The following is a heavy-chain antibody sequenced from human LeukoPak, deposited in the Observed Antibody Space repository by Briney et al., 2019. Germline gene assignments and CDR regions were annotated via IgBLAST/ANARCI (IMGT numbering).Heavy chain of an antibody. CDR2: INHSGST. CDR1: GGFFSGYY. J-gene: IGHJ4*02. Sequence: PSETLSLTCAVYGGFFSGYYWSWIRQPPGKGLEWIGEINHSGSTNYNPSLKSRVTISVDTSKNQFSLKLSSVTAADTAVYYCARGWSSELWLAYFDYWGQGTPVTVSS. CDR3: ARGWSSELWLAYFDY. V-gene: IGHV4-34*01. D-gene: IGHD5-18*01.